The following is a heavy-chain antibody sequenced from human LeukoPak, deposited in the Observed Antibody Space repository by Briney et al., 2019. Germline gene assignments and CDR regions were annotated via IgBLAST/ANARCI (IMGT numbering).Heavy chain of an antibody. CDR2: INAGGSST. J-gene: IGHJ6*02. CDR3: AGGVLEAQGWLQWMGTVYSMDV. CDR1: GFIFSSYW. D-gene: IGHD5-24*01. V-gene: IGHV3-74*01. Sequence: GGSLRLSCAASGFIFSSYWMHWVRQAPGKGLVWVSRINAGGSSTSYADSVKGRFTISRDNAKNSLYLQMNSLRPDDTAVYYCAGGVLEAQGWLQWMGTVYSMDVWGQGTPVTVSS.